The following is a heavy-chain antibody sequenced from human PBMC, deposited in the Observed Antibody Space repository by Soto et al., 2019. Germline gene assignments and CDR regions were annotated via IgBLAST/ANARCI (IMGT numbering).Heavy chain of an antibody. V-gene: IGHV3-30*18. CDR3: AKDRVQLRYYYYYGMDV. Sequence: PGGSLRLSCAASGFTFSSYGMHWVRQAPGKGLEWVAVISYDGSNKYYADSVKGRFTISRDNSKNTLYLQMNSLRAEDTAVYYCAKDRVQLRYYYYYGMDVWGQGTTVTVSS. CDR1: GFTFSSYG. CDR2: ISYDGSNK. J-gene: IGHJ6*02. D-gene: IGHD6-25*01.